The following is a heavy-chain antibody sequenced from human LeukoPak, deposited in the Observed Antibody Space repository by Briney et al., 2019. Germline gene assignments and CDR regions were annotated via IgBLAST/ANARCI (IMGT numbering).Heavy chain of an antibody. CDR3: ARSESSGWYYFDY. CDR2: IYYSGST. Sequence: SETLPLTCTVSGGSLSSYYWSWIRQPPGKGLEWIGYIYYSGSTNHNPSLQSRLTISVDTSKNQFSLKLSSVTAADTAVYYCARSESSGWYYFDYWGQGTLVTVSS. D-gene: IGHD6-19*01. CDR1: GGSLSSYY. V-gene: IGHV4-59*08. J-gene: IGHJ4*02.